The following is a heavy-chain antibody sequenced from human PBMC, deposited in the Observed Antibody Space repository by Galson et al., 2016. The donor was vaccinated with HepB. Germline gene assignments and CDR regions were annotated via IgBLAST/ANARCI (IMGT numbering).Heavy chain of an antibody. Sequence: SLRLSCAASGFTFSDYYMNWIRQAPGKGLECISYIDSGGTTIYYSDSVKGRFTVSRDNAKNSLYRQMNSLRAEDTAVYYCARGLYYGDYAPHDWGQGTPDTVSS. D-gene: IGHD4-17*01. CDR2: IDSGGTTI. CDR1: GFTFSDYY. CDR3: ARGLYYGDYAPHD. V-gene: IGHV3-11*01. J-gene: IGHJ4*02.